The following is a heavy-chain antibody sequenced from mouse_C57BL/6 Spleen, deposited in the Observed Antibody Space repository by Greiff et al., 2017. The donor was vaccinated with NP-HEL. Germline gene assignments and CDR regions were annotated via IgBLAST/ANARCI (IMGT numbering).Heavy chain of an antibody. J-gene: IGHJ1*03. D-gene: IGHD1-1*01. CDR2: IHPNSGST. Sequence: QVQLQQPGAELVKPGASVKLSCKASGYTFTSYWMHWVQQRPGQGLEWIGMIHPNSGSTNYNEKFKSKATLTVDKSSSTAYMQLSSLTSEDSAVYYCALTTVVADWYFDVWGTGTTVTVSS. CDR3: ALTTVVADWYFDV. CDR1: GYTFTSYW. V-gene: IGHV1-64*01.